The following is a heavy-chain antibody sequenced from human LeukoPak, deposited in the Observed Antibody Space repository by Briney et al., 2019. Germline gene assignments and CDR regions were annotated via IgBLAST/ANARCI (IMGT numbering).Heavy chain of an antibody. CDR2: IYYSGST. CDR3: ARVIDYFDY. D-gene: IGHD3-16*02. V-gene: IGHV4-39*01. J-gene: IGHJ4*02. CDR1: GASISSGDYY. Sequence: NPSETLSLTCTVSGASISSGDYYWGWIRQPPGKGLEWIGSIYYSGSTYYNPSLKSRVTISVDTSKNQFSLKLSSVTAADTAVYYCARVIDYFDYWGQGTLVTVSS.